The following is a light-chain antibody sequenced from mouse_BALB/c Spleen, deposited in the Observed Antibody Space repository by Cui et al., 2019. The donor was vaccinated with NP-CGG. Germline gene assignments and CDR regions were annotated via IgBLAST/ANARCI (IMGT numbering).Light chain of an antibody. CDR2: GTN. V-gene: IGLV1*01. J-gene: IGLJ1*01. CDR3: ALWYSNHWV. CDR1: TGAVTTSNY. Sequence: QAVVTQDSALTTSPGETVTLTCRSSTGAVTTSNYANWVQENPDHLFTGLIGGTNNRVPGVPARFSGSLIGDKAALTITGAQTEDEAIYFCALWYSNHWVFGGGTKLTVL.